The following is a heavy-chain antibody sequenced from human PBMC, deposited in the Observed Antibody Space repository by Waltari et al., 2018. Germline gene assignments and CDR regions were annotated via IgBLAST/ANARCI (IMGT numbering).Heavy chain of an antibody. D-gene: IGHD4-17*01. CDR2: IYYSGST. CDR3: ARLSTVTQLACDY. Sequence: QVQLQESGLGLVKPSQTLSLTCTVSGGSISSGDSYWSWIRQPPGKGLEWIVYIYYSGSTYYNPSLKSRVTISVDTSKNQFSLKLSSVTAADTAVYYCARLSTVTQLACDYWGQGTLVTVSS. V-gene: IGHV4-30-4*01. CDR1: GGSISSGDSY. J-gene: IGHJ4*02.